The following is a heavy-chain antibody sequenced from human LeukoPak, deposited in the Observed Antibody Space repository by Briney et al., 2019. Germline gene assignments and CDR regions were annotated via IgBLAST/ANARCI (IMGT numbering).Heavy chain of an antibody. CDR1: GGSISSSSYY. V-gene: IGHV4-39*01. J-gene: IGHJ5*02. D-gene: IGHD3-16*02. Sequence: PSETLSLTCTVSGGSISSSSYYWGWIRQPPGKGLEWIGSIYYSGSTYYNPSLKSRVTISVDTSKNQFSLKLSSVTAADTAVYYCARCMITFGGVIVIGYWFDPWGQGTLVTVSS. CDR3: ARCMITFGGVIVIGYWFDP. CDR2: IYYSGST.